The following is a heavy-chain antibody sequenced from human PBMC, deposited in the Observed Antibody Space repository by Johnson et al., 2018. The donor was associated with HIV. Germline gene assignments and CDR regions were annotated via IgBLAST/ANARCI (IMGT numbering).Heavy chain of an antibody. V-gene: IGHV3-48*04. Sequence: VQLVESGGGVVRPGESLRLSCAASGFTISSYGMHWVRQAPGKGLEWVSYINNNASSVYYADSVTGRFTISRDNAKNTLYLQMNSLIPEDTAVYYCCYGSGTYDGPAFDIWGQGTVVIVSS. J-gene: IGHJ3*02. CDR1: GFTISSYG. CDR2: INNNASSV. D-gene: IGHD3-10*01. CDR3: CYGSGTYDGPAFDI.